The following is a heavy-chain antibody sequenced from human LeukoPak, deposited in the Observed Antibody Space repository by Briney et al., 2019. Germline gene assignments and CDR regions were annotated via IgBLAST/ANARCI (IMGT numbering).Heavy chain of an antibody. Sequence: PSGTLSLTCAVSGGSISSTNWWSWVRQPPGKGLEWIGEIFHSGRTNYDPSLKSRVTISVDKSKNQSSLKLSSVTAADTAVYYCARVYDSSGYYFDYWGQGTLVTVSS. J-gene: IGHJ4*02. D-gene: IGHD3-22*01. V-gene: IGHV4-4*02. CDR3: ARVYDSSGYYFDY. CDR1: GGSISSTNW. CDR2: IFHSGRT.